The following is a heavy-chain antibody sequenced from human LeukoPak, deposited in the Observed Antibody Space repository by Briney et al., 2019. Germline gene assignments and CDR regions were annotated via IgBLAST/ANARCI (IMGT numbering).Heavy chain of an antibody. J-gene: IGHJ5*02. CDR1: GGSISSYY. V-gene: IGHV4-59*01. Sequence: PSETLSLTCTVSGGSISSYYWSWIRQPPGKGLEWIGYIYYSGSTNYNPSLKSRVTISVDTSKNQFSLKLSSVTAADTAVYYCARDRSLEWLLYYDPWGQGTLVTVSS. CDR2: IYYSGST. CDR3: ARDRSLEWLLYYDP. D-gene: IGHD3-3*01.